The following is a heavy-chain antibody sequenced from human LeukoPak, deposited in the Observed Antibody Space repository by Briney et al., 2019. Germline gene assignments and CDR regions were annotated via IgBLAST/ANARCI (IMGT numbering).Heavy chain of an antibody. CDR2: IYSGGST. CDR1: GFTVSSNY. J-gene: IGHJ1*01. V-gene: IGHV3-66*02. Sequence: PGGSLRLSCAASGFTVSSNYMSWVRQAPGKGLEWVSVIYSGGSTYYADSVKGRFTISRDNSKNPLYLQMNSLRAEDTAVYYCAREYYDFWSGSFQHWGQGTLVTVSS. CDR3: AREYYDFWSGSFQH. D-gene: IGHD3-3*01.